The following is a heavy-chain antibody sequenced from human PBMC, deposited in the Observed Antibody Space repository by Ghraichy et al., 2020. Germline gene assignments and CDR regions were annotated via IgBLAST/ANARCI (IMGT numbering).Heavy chain of an antibody. V-gene: IGHV1-18*01. J-gene: IGHJ3*02. D-gene: IGHD2-15*01. CDR3: ATGPPYVRPQPQGGGNHLPEDAFDI. CDR1: GYTFTSYG. Sequence: ASVKVSCKASGYTFTSYGISWVRQAPGQGLEWMGWISAYNGNTNYAQKLQGRVTMTTDTSTSTAYMELRSLRSDDTAVYYCATGPPYVRPQPQGGGNHLPEDAFDIWGQGTMVTVSS. CDR2: ISAYNGNT.